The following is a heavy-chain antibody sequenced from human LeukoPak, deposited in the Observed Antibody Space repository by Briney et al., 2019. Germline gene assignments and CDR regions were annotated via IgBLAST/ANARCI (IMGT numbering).Heavy chain of an antibody. CDR3: ARASGPFDY. V-gene: IGHV3-33*01. CDR1: GFIFSTYG. CDR2: IWHDGGNK. J-gene: IGHJ4*02. Sequence: GGSLRLSCAASGFIFSTYGIHWVRQAPGKGLEWVAVIWHDGGNKYYADSVKGRFTISRDNSKNTLYLQMNSLRAEDTAVYYCARASGPFDYWGQGTLVTVSS. D-gene: IGHD6-19*01.